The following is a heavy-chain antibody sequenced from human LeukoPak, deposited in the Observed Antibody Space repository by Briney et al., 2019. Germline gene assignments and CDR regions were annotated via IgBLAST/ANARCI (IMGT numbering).Heavy chain of an antibody. CDR3: AKDILGYCTNGVCASDY. V-gene: IGHV3-23*01. CDR1: GFTFSSYA. Sequence: GGSLRLSCAASGFTFSSYAMSWVRQAPGKGLEWVSAISGSGGSTYYADSVKGRFTISRDNSKNTLYLQMNSLRAEDTAVYYCAKDILGYCTNGVCASDYWGQGTLVTVSS. J-gene: IGHJ4*02. D-gene: IGHD2-8*01. CDR2: ISGSGGST.